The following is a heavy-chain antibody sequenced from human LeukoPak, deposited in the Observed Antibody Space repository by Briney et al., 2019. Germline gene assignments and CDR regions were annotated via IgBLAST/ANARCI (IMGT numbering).Heavy chain of an antibody. V-gene: IGHV1-2*02. D-gene: IGHD5-12*01. CDR3: ARVPRGYDGYRRSIYYYYMDV. CDR1: VYTLTGYY. J-gene: IGHJ6*03. CDR2: INPNRGVT. Sequence: ASLKVSCKASVYTLTGYYMHCVRQAPGHGLEWMGWINPNRGVTNYAQKFQGRVTMTRDTSISTAYMELSRLRSDDTAVYYCARVPRGYDGYRRSIYYYYMDVWGNGTTVTVSS.